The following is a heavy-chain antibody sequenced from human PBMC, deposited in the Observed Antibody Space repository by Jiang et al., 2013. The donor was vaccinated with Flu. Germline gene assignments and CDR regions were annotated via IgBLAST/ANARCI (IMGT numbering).Heavy chain of an antibody. CDR3: ARPYYDSSGLGDAFDI. CDR2: IYPGDSDT. Sequence: LEWMGIIYPGDSDTRYSPPSQGQVTISADKSISTAYLQWSSLKASDTAMYYCARPYYDSSGLGDAFDIWGQGTMVTVSS. D-gene: IGHD3-22*01. V-gene: IGHV5-51*01. J-gene: IGHJ3*02.